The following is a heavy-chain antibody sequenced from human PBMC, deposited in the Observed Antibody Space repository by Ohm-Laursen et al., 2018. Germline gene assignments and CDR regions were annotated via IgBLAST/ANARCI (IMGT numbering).Heavy chain of an antibody. J-gene: IGHJ4*02. CDR1: GYTFTSYD. Sequence: ASVKVSCKPSGYTFTSYDINWVRQATGQGLEWVGWMNPNSGDTGYAQRFQGRVTMTRDTSISTAYMDLSSLRFEDTAVYYCVRGGMMSPRNWGQGTLVTVSS. CDR2: MNPNSGDT. CDR3: VRGGMMSPRN. V-gene: IGHV1-8*01. D-gene: IGHD5/OR15-5a*01.